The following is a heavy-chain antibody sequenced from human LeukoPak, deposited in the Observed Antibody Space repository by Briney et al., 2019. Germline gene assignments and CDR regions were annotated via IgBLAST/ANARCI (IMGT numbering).Heavy chain of an antibody. CDR2: IRATDDTT. Sequence: PGGSLRLSCAASGFTFSSYWMSWVRQSPGQGLEWVSSIRATDDTTYYADFVRGRFTVSRDNSKNILFLQMNSLRDDDTAIYYCARDWIDDNSGIDYWGQGTLVTVSS. CDR3: ARDWIDDNSGIDY. D-gene: IGHD3-22*01. V-gene: IGHV3-23*01. J-gene: IGHJ4*02. CDR1: GFTFSSYW.